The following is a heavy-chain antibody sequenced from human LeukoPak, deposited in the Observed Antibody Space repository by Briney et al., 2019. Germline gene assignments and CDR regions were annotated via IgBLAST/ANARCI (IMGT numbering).Heavy chain of an antibody. CDR3: ARVHSGYDRRSGYFDY. J-gene: IGHJ4*02. CDR1: GFTFSSYG. V-gene: IGHV3-30*03. Sequence: LAGGSLRLSCAASGFTFSSYGMHWVRQAPGKGLEWVAVISYDGSNKYYADSVKGRFTISRDNSKNTLYLQMNSLRAEDTAVYYCARVHSGYDRRSGYFDYWGQGTLVTVSS. D-gene: IGHD5-12*01. CDR2: ISYDGSNK.